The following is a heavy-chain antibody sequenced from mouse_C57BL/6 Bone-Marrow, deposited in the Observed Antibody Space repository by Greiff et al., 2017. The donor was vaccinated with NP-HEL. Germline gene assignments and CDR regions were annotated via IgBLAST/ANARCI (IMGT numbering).Heavy chain of an antibody. CDR3: ARWGLRREFAY. CDR1: GYTFTSYG. J-gene: IGHJ3*01. CDR2: IYPRSGNT. Sequence: QVQLKQSGAELARPGASVKLSCKASGYTFTSYGISWVKQRTGQGLEWIGEIYPRSGNTYYNEKFKGKATLTADKSSSTAYMELRSLTSEDSAVYFCARWGLRREFAYWGQGTLVTVSA. V-gene: IGHV1-81*01. D-gene: IGHD2-4*01.